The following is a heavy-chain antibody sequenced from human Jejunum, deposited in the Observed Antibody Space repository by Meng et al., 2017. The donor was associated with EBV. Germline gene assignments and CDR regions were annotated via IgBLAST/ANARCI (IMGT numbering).Heavy chain of an antibody. V-gene: IGHV4-30-2*01. J-gene: IGHJ4*02. CDR2: IYHIGST. CDR1: RDSITRGAYF. CDR3: ARGGPDFGDYVPFDY. D-gene: IGHD4-17*01. Sequence: QPHLHESGPGLVQPSQTLSLTCAVPRDSITRGAYFWSWIRQPPGKGLEWIGNIYHIGSTYYTPSLKSRVTISVDRSKNQFSLKLPSVTAADTAVYYCARGGPDFGDYVPFDYWGQGTLVTVSS.